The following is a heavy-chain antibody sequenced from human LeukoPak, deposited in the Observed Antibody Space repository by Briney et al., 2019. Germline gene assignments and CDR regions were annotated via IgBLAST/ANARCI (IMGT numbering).Heavy chain of an antibody. Sequence: PGGSQRLSCAASGLTFSIYSMNWVRQAPGGGREWVSGINWNGGCTSYADSVKGRFTISRDNAKNSLSLQMISLRVEDTALYYCARGGIFIFGVVIYMDVWGKGTTVTVSS. D-gene: IGHD3-3*01. CDR1: GLTFSIYS. J-gene: IGHJ6*03. CDR3: ARGGIFIFGVVIYMDV. V-gene: IGHV3-20*04. CDR2: INWNGGCT.